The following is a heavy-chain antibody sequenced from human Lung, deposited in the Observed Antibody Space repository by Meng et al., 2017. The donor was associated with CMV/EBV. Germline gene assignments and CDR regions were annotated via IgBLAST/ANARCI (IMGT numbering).Heavy chain of an antibody. CDR2: INHSGST. Sequence: SETLSLTCAAYGGSFSGYYWSWIRQPPGKGLEWIGEINHSGSTNYNPSLKSRVTISVDTSKNQFSLKLSSVTAADTAVYYCTRGQRYYYGSGRWDRAWYYYGMDVWGQGTXVTVSS. D-gene: IGHD3-10*01. J-gene: IGHJ6*02. V-gene: IGHV4-34*01. CDR1: GGSFSGYY. CDR3: TRGQRYYYGSGRWDRAWYYYGMDV.